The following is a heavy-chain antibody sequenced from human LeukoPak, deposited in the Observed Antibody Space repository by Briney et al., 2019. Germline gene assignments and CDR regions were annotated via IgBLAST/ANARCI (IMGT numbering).Heavy chain of an antibody. Sequence: ASVKVSCKASGYTFTSYGISWVRQAPGQGLEWMGWISAYNGNTNYAQKLQGRVTMTTDTSTSTAYVELRSLRSEDTAVYYCAEGGFCSSTSCYRDYWGQGTLVTVSS. D-gene: IGHD2-2*02. V-gene: IGHV1-18*01. CDR1: GYTFTSYG. J-gene: IGHJ4*02. CDR3: AEGGFCSSTSCYRDY. CDR2: ISAYNGNT.